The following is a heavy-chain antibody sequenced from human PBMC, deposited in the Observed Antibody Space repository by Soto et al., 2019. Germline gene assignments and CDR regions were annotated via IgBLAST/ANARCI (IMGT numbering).Heavy chain of an antibody. CDR2: IRSDGGRR. J-gene: IGHJ4*02. D-gene: IGHD3-10*01. CDR1: GFNLSSYA. CDR3: ARDLNSRGVTWPRFDY. V-gene: IGHV3-64*04. Sequence: GVSPTLSSAACGFNLSSYAMHWVHQGPGKGLEYVSAIRSDGGRRYYADSVKGRFTISRDNSKNTLYRQMNSLRAEDTAVSYCARDLNSRGVTWPRFDYWGQGTLVTIS.